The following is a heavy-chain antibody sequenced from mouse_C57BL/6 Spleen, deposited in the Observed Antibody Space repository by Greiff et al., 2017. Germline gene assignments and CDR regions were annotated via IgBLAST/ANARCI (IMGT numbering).Heavy chain of an antibody. CDR3: ASITTVVAHFDY. J-gene: IGHJ2*01. D-gene: IGHD1-1*01. Sequence: VHVKQSGPELVKPGASVKISCKASGYSFTDYNMNWVKQSNGKSLEWIGVINPNYGTASYNQKFKGKATLTVDQSSSTAYMQLNSLTSEDSAVYYCASITTVVAHFDYWGQGTTLTVSS. CDR2: INPNYGTA. CDR1: GYSFTDYN. V-gene: IGHV1-39*01.